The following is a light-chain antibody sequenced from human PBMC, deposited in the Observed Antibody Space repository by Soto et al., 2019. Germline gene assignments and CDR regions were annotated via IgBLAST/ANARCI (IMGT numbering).Light chain of an antibody. J-gene: IGKJ1*01. CDR3: QQKYLSPWT. CDR1: QSIRNF. CDR2: SSS. Sequence: DIQMTQSPSSLSASVGDRVTITCRTSQSIRNFLNWYQQKPGTVPKLLISSSSTLESGVPSRFSGGGSGTDFTLTITNLQPEDFATYFCQQKYLSPWTFGPGTRVEIK. V-gene: IGKV1-39*01.